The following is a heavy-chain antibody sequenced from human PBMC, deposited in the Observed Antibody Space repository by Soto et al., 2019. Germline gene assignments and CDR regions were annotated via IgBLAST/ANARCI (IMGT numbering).Heavy chain of an antibody. CDR1: GFTFIIYA. CDR2: ISYDGSNK. D-gene: IGHD2-21*01. V-gene: IGHV3-30-3*01. J-gene: IGHJ5*02. CDR3: AREYSDGWFDP. Sequence: QVQLVESGGGVVQLGGSLSLSCPASGFTFIIYAMHGVRQAPGKGLEWVAVISYDGSNKYYADSVKGRFTISRDNSKNTVYLQMNSLRAEDSAVYYCAREYSDGWFDPWGQGTLVTVSS.